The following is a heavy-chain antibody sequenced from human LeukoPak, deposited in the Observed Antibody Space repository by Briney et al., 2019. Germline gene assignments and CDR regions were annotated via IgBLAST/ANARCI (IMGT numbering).Heavy chain of an antibody. V-gene: IGHV1-18*04. CDR3: ARDHEVRGVASNYFDY. Sequence: ASVKVSCKASGYTFTSYGISWVRQAPGQGLEWMGWISAYNGNTNYAQKLQGRVTMTTDTSTSTAYMELRSLRSDDTAVYYCARDHEVRGVASNYFDYWGQGTLVTVSS. J-gene: IGHJ4*02. CDR1: GYTFTSYG. D-gene: IGHD3-10*01. CDR2: ISAYNGNT.